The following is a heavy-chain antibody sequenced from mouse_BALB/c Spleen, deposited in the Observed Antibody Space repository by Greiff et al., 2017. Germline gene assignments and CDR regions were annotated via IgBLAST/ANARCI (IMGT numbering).Heavy chain of an antibody. CDR2: IWGDGST. J-gene: IGHJ4*01. V-gene: IGHV2-6-7*01. CDR1: GFSLTGYG. D-gene: IGHD2-3*01. Sequence: VKLMESGPGLVAPSQSLSITCTVSGFSLTGYGVNWVRQPPGKGLEWLGMIWGDGSTDYNSALKSRLSISKDNSKSQVFLKMNSLQTDDTARYYCARGIYDGYYSYYAMDYWGQGTSVTVSS. CDR3: ARGIYDGYYSYYAMDY.